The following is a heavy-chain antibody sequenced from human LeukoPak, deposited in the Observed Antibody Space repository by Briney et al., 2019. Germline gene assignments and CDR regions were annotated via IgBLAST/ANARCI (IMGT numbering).Heavy chain of an antibody. J-gene: IGHJ3*01. D-gene: IGHD1-26*01. CDR3: ARDSRRSGYYYARVGFDL. CDR2: INPDSGGT. V-gene: IGHV1-2*02. Sequence: ASVKVPCKASGHTFSDYYIHWVRQAPAQGLEWMGWINPDSGGTNYVQKFQGRVTMTSDTSISTAYMELSRLRSDDTAVFYCARDSRRSGYYYARVGFDLWGQGTMVTVSS. CDR1: GHTFSDYY.